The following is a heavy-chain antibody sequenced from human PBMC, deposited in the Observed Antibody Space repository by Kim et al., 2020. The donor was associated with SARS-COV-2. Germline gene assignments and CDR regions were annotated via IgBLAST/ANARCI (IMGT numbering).Heavy chain of an antibody. CDR2: IYYSGST. Sequence: SETLSLTCTVSGGSISSSSYYWGWIRQPPGKGLEWIGSIYYSGSTYYNPSLKSRVTISVDTSKNQFSLKLSSVTAADTAVYYCATEIAVAGNYYYYGMDVWGQGTTVTVSS. J-gene: IGHJ6*02. CDR1: GGSISSSSYY. V-gene: IGHV4-39*02. CDR3: ATEIAVAGNYYYYGMDV. D-gene: IGHD6-19*01.